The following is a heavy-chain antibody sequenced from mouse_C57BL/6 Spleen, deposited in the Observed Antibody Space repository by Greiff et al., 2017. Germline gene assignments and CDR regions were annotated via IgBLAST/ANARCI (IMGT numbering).Heavy chain of an antibody. J-gene: IGHJ2*01. D-gene: IGHD3-2*02. CDR1: GYTFTSYW. Sequence: QVQLQQPGAELVRPGTSVKLSCKASGYTFTSYWMHWVKQRPGQGLEWIGVIDPSDSYTNYNQKFKGKATLTVDTTSSTAYMQHSSLTSEDSAVYYCSRGTAQATDFDYWGQGTTLTVSS. CDR3: SRGTAQATDFDY. V-gene: IGHV1-59*01. CDR2: IDPSDSYT.